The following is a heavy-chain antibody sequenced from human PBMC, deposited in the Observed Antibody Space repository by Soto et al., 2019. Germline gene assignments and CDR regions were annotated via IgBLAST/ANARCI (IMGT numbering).Heavy chain of an antibody. J-gene: IGHJ1*01. V-gene: IGHV4-38-2*01. D-gene: IGHD6-13*01. Sequence: NTLSRRCSAAGYPIISGYKWGWIRLPPVKELEWIGRIYHSGTTCYNPSLKSRVTISLCTSKNEFSLQLRSVTAADTAVYHCVGALFTSSWFAGYCGQVSRVTV. CDR3: VGALFTSSWFAGY. CDR2: IYHSGTT. CDR1: GYPIISGYK.